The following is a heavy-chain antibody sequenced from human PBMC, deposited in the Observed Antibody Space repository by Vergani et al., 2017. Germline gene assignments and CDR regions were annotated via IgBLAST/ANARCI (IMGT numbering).Heavy chain of an antibody. V-gene: IGHV3-11*01. D-gene: IGHD6-19*01. J-gene: IGHJ4*02. CDR3: ARHSPCVRDYRKKPTHSSGSPPHDY. Sequence: QVQLVESGGGLVKPGGSLRLSCAASGFTFSDYYMSWIRQAPGKGLEWGSYISSSGSTIYYEDSVKGRFTISRDKAKNSMYLQMNRLRAEETAVYYCARHSPCVRDYRKKPTHSSGSPPHDYWGQGTLVTVSS. CDR1: GFTFSDYY. CDR2: ISSSGSTI.